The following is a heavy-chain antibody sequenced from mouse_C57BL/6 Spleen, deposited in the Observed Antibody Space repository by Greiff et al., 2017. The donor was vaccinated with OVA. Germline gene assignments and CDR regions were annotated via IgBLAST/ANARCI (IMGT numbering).Heavy chain of an antibody. Sequence: VQLQQSGPELVKPGASVKISCKASGYTFTDYYMNWVKQSHGKSLEWIGDINPNNGGTSYNQKFKGKATLTVDKSSSTAYMELRSLASEDSAVYYCANFYYGSYYAMDDWGQGTSVTVSS. CDR1: GYTFTDYY. V-gene: IGHV1-26*01. CDR3: ANFYYGSYYAMDD. D-gene: IGHD1-1*01. CDR2: INPNNGGT. J-gene: IGHJ4*01.